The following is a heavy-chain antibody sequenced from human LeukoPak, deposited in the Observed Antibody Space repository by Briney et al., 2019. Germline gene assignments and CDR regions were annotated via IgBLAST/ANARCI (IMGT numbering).Heavy chain of an antibody. CDR2: ISAYSGAI. D-gene: IGHD2-2*01. CDR1: GYTFSIYA. CDR3: ARGADCSSTSCKFDY. V-gene: IGHV1-18*01. Sequence: ASVKVSCKASGYTFSIYAVSWMRQAPGQGLEWMGWISAYSGAIDYAQKLQDRVTMTIDTSTTTAYMALRRLTSDDTAVYYYARGADCSSTSCKFDYWGQGTLVTVSS. J-gene: IGHJ4*02.